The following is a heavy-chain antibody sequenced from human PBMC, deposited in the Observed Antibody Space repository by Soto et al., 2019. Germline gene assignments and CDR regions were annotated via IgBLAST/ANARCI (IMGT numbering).Heavy chain of an antibody. J-gene: IGHJ4*02. CDR1: GYTFTDTF. V-gene: IGHV1-2*02. D-gene: IGHD1-1*01. CDR3: ARTLPTTVLGVDY. Sequence: QVQLVQSGAEMKRPGASVKVSCKASGYTFTDTFIHWVRQAPGQRPEWLGWINPNLGNTHYSRKFQGQGTLTRDTSVTTVYMELAGLESDDSAFSFCARTLPTTVLGVDYWGQGTLVTVSS. CDR2: INPNLGNT.